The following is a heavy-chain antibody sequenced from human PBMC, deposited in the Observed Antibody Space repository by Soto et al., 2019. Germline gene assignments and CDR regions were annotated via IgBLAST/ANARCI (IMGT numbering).Heavy chain of an antibody. CDR1: GYTFTSYG. CDR3: ARVSGVYSYGYLAGYYCDY. CDR2: ISAYNGNT. D-gene: IGHD5-18*01. V-gene: IGHV1-18*01. J-gene: IGHJ4*02. Sequence: QVQLVQSGAEVKKPGASVKVSCKASGYTFTSYGISWVRQAPGQGLEWMGWISAYNGNTNYAQKLQGRVTMTTDTYTSTAYMELRSLRSDDKAVYYCARVSGVYSYGYLAGYYCDYWGQGPLVTVSS.